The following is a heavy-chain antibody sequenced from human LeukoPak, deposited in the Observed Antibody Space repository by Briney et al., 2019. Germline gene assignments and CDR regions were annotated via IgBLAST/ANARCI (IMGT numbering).Heavy chain of an antibody. CDR1: GVPFSNYY. J-gene: IGHJ1*01. V-gene: IGHV4-34*01. CDR2: INHSGYT. Sequence: SETVSLTCAVSGVPFSNYYWSWVRQSPRQGLEWIGEINHSGYTNYNPSLKSRVTMSIDTSKNQFSLRLTSVSAADTGVYYCTRAVAGHPDWGQGTLVTVSS. CDR3: TRAVAGHPD. D-gene: IGHD6-19*01.